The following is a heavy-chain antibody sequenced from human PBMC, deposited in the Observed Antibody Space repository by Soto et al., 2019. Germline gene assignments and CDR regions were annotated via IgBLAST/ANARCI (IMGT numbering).Heavy chain of an antibody. D-gene: IGHD3-22*01. J-gene: IGHJ6*02. CDR2: IIAANAKT. CDR3: ARQVPFYDKGGMDV. CDR1: GYNYSTYA. V-gene: IGHV1-3*01. Sequence: ASVKVSCKGSGYNYSTYAMHWVRQAPGQSLEWMGWIIAANAKTKYSQKFQGRVTVTRDTSASTAYMELSSLRSEDTAVYYCARQVPFYDKGGMDVWGQGTTVTVSS.